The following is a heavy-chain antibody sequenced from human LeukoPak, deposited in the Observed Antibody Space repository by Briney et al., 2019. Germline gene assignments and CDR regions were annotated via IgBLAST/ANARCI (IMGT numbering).Heavy chain of an antibody. CDR3: ARRDSNWFDP. J-gene: IGHJ5*02. CDR2: ISAYNGNT. CDR1: GDTFSSYA. Sequence: GASVKVSCKASGDTFSSYAISWVRQAPGQGLEWMGWISAYNGNTNYAQKLQGRVTMTTDTSTSTAYMELRSLRSDDTAVYYCARRDSNWFDPWGQGTLVTVSS. V-gene: IGHV1-18*01.